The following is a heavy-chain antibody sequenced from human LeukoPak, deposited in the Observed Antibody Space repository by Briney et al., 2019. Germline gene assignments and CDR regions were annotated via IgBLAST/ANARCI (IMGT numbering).Heavy chain of an antibody. Sequence: PGRSLRLSCAASGFTFSSYGMHWVRQAPGKGLDWVAVISYDGSNKYYADSVKGRFTISRDNSKNTLYLKMNSLRAEDTAVYYCAKGTYGDYPPGDYWGQGTLVTVSS. CDR3: AKGTYGDYPPGDY. V-gene: IGHV3-30*18. D-gene: IGHD4-17*01. CDR2: ISYDGSNK. CDR1: GFTFSSYG. J-gene: IGHJ4*02.